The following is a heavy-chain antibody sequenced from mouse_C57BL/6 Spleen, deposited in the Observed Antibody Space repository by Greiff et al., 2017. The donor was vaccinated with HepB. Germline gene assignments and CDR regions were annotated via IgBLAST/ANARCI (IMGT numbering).Heavy chain of an antibody. J-gene: IGHJ2*01. CDR3: ARTARIKY. Sequence: VQLKESGPGLVKPSQSLSLTCTVTGYSITSGYGWNWIRQFPGNKLEWMGYISYSGSTNYNPSLKSRISITRDTSKNQFFLQLNSLTTEDTATYYCARTARIKYWGQGTTLIVSS. CDR1: GYSITSGYG. D-gene: IGHD1-2*01. V-gene: IGHV3-2*02. CDR2: ISYSGST.